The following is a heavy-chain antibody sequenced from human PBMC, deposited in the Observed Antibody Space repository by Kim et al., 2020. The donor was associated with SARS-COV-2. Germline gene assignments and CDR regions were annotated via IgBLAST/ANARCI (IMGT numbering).Heavy chain of an antibody. V-gene: IGHV4-39*01. D-gene: IGHD6-13*01. J-gene: IGHJ4*02. CDR3: ARLRITVVAAAGTIDY. CDR2: IYYSGST. Sequence: SETLSLTCTVSGGSISSSSYYWGWIRQPPGKGLEWIGSIYYSGSTYYNPSLKSRVTISVDTSKNQFSLKLSSVTAADTAVYYCARLRITVVAAAGTIDYWGQGTLVTVSS. CDR1: GGSISSSSYY.